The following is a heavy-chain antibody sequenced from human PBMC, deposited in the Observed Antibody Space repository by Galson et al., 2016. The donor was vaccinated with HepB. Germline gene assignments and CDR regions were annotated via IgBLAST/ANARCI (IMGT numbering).Heavy chain of an antibody. CDR2: IDWDDGK. Sequence: PALVKPTQTLTLTCTFSGFSLGTTAMCVSWIRQSPGKAPEWLARIDWDDGKYYNPSLKTRLTISKDTSINQVVLTMTNMDFLDTATYYCARLGFIVTPPRHCYYGMDVWGQGTTVSGSS. V-gene: IGHV2-70*11. J-gene: IGHJ6*02. D-gene: IGHD1-26*01. CDR1: GFSLGTTAMC. CDR3: ARLGFIVTPPRHCYYGMDV.